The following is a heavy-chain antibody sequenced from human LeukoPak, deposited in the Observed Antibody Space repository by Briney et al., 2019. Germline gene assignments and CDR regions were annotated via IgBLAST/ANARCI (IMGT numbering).Heavy chain of an antibody. V-gene: IGHV3-11*01. D-gene: IGHD2-2*01. CDR1: GFTFSDYY. CDR3: ARDRAISTYFGFPY. Sequence: PGGSLRLSCAASGFTFSDYYMSWIRQAPGKGLEWVSYISSSGSTIYYADSVKGRFTISGDNAKNSLFLQMDDLRAEDTAIYYCARDRAISTYFGFPYWGQGTLVTVSS. CDR2: ISSSGSTI. J-gene: IGHJ4*02.